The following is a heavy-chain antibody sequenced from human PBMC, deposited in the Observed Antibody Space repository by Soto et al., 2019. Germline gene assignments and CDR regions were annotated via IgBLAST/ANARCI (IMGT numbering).Heavy chain of an antibody. CDR2: ISYDGSDK. Sequence: QLVESGGGVVQPGRSLRLSCAASGFTFSSYDIHWVRQAPGTGLEWVAFISYDGSDKYFADSVKGRFTISRDNSKNTLYLQMNSLRAEDTAVYYCVPPPVAAPLNWFDPWGQGTLVTVSS. CDR1: GFTFSSYD. CDR3: VPPPVAAPLNWFDP. V-gene: IGHV3-30*03. D-gene: IGHD2-15*01. J-gene: IGHJ5*02.